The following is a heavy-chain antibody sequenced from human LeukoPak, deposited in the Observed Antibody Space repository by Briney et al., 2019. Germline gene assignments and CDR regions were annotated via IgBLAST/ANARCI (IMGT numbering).Heavy chain of an antibody. CDR1: GFTVRDNY. J-gene: IGHJ4*02. D-gene: IGHD1-26*01. Sequence: GGSLKLSCAVSGFTVRDNYLNWVRQTPGGGLECVSVLYSGGAAYYADSVKGRFSISRDTSKNTLDLQMNGLRPDDTAVYYCAAKGEGYTGIYVFAQWGQGTLVTVSS. CDR3: AAKGEGYTGIYVFAQ. V-gene: IGHV3-66*01. CDR2: LYSGGAA.